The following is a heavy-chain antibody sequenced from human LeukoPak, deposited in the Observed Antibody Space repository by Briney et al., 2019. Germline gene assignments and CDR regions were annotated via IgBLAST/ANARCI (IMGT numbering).Heavy chain of an antibody. D-gene: IGHD6-13*01. CDR3: AILAQGIAAAGAS. CDR2: ISSSSSYI. V-gene: IGHV3-21*01. CDR1: GFTFSSYS. Sequence: GGSLRLSCAASGFTFSSYSMSWVRQAPGKGLEWVSSISSSSSYIYYADSVKGRFTISRDNAKNSLYLQMNSLRAEDTAVYYCAILAQGIAAAGASWGQGTLVTVSS. J-gene: IGHJ5*02.